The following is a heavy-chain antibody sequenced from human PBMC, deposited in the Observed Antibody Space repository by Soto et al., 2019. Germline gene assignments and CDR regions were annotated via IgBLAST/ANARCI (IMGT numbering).Heavy chain of an antibody. J-gene: IGHJ4*02. Sequence: QVQLQESGPGLVKPSQTLSLTCSVSGGSIRNADYYWSWIRQPPGKGLEWIGYIYYSGSTYYNPSLKSRLTISVDTSRNQFSLNLTSVTAADTAVYFCARADSGGMWGPKLSSFDNWGRGTLVTVSS. CDR2: IYYSGST. D-gene: IGHD3-10*01. CDR3: ARADSGGMWGPKLSSFDN. V-gene: IGHV4-30-4*01. CDR1: GGSIRNADYY.